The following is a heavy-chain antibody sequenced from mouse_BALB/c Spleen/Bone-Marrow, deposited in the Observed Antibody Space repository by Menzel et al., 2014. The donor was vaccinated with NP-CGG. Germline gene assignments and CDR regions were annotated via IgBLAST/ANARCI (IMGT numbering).Heavy chain of an antibody. CDR2: ILPGSDST. J-gene: IGHJ3*01. Sequence: VQLQQSGAELMKPGASVKISCKATGYTFSSYWIERVKQRPGHGLEWIGEILPGSDSTNYNENFKGKATFTADTSSNTAYMQLNSLTSEDSAVYFCARDSSDYLAWFAYWGQGTLVTVSA. D-gene: IGHD3-2*01. V-gene: IGHV1-9*01. CDR1: GYTFSSYW. CDR3: ARDSSDYLAWFAY.